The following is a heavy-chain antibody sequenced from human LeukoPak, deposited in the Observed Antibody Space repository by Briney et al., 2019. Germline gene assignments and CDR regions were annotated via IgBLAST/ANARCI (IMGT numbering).Heavy chain of an antibody. J-gene: IGHJ4*02. CDR2: IHPNNGNA. CDR3: ARERWTYDSSGYYEY. D-gene: IGHD3-22*01. Sequence: ASVKVSCKASGYTFTSYYMHWVRQAPGQGREWVGIIHPNNGNARYAQKFQGRVTMTRDTSTSTVYMELSSLRSEDTAVYYCARERWTYDSSGYYEYWGQGTLVTVSS. CDR1: GYTFTSYY. V-gene: IGHV1-46*01.